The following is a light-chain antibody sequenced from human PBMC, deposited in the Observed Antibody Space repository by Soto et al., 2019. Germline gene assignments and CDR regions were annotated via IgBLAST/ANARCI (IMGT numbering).Light chain of an antibody. CDR3: AAWDDSLNGPV. Sequence: QAVVTQAPAASGAPGQRVTLSCSGSSSNIGSNAVNWYQQLPGTAPKLLMYNNNQRPSGVPDRFSGSKSGTSASLAISGLQSEDEADYYCAAWDDSLNGPVFGGGTQLTVL. CDR2: NNN. V-gene: IGLV1-44*01. J-gene: IGLJ7*01. CDR1: SSNIGSNA.